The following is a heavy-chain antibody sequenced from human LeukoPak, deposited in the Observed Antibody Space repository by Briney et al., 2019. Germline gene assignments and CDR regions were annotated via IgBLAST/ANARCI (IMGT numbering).Heavy chain of an antibody. CDR2: IGTAGDT. CDR3: ARDRGGYGDYEGWYFDL. D-gene: IGHD4-17*01. J-gene: IGHJ2*01. V-gene: IGHV3-13*01. Sequence: PGGSLRLSCAASGFTFSSYDMHWVRQATGKGREWVSAIGTAGDTYYPGSVKGRFTISRENAKNSLYLQMNSLRAGDTAVYYCARDRGGYGDYEGWYFDLWGRGTLVTVSS. CDR1: GFTFSSYD.